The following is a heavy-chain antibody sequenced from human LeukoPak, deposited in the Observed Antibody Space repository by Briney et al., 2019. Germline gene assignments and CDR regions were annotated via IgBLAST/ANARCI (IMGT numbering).Heavy chain of an antibody. V-gene: IGHV1-18*01. CDR1: GGTFSSYA. D-gene: IGHD3-22*01. CDR2: ISAYNGNT. J-gene: IGHJ4*02. Sequence: SVKVSCMASGGTFSSYAISWVRQAPPQGLEGMGWISAYNGNTNNAQRFKGRVTMTTDTSTSTAHMELRTLRSDETAVYYCARGSGYFPESPGDYWGQGTLVTVSS. CDR3: ARGSGYFPESPGDY.